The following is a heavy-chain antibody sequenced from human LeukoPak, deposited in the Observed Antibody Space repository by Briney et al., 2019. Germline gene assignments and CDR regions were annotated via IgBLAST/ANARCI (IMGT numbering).Heavy chain of an antibody. V-gene: IGHV1-8*01. Sequence: ASVKVSCKASGYTFTSYDINWVRQATGQGLEWMGWMNPNSGNTGYAQKFQGRVTMTRNTSISTAYMELSSLRSEDTAVYYCARRSLPRRLSSWTTFDPWGQGTLVTVSS. CDR1: GYTFTSYD. J-gene: IGHJ5*02. CDR3: ARRSLPRRLSSWTTFDP. CDR2: MNPNSGNT. D-gene: IGHD6-13*01.